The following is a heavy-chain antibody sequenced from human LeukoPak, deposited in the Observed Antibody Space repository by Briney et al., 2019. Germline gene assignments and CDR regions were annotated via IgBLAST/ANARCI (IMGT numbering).Heavy chain of an antibody. V-gene: IGHV3-48*03. CDR1: GFTFGGYE. Sequence: GSLRLSCAASGFTFGGYEMNWVRQAPGKGLEWVSYISSSGSTINYADSVKGRSTISRDNAKNSLYLQMSSLRAEDTAVYYCASFYDSTGRDYWGQGTLVTVSS. CDR2: ISSSGSTI. CDR3: ASFYDSTGRDY. J-gene: IGHJ4*02. D-gene: IGHD3-22*01.